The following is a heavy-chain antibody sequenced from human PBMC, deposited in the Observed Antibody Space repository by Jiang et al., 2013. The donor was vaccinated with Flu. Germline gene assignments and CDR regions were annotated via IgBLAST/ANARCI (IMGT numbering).Heavy chain of an antibody. CDR1: GYTFTSYY. CDR3: ATLRGGGSEQTARRDYLDY. D-gene: IGHD2-15*01. Sequence: PGASVKVSCKASGYTFTSYYMHWVRQAPGQGLEWMGIINPSGGSTSYAQKFQGRVTMTRDTSTSTVYMELSSLRSEDTAVYYCATLRGGGSEQTARRDYLDYWGQGTLVTVSS. J-gene: IGHJ4*02. V-gene: IGHV1-46*01. CDR2: INPSGGST.